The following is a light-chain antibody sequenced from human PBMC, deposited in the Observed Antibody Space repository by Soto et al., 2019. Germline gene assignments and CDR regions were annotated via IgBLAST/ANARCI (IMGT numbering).Light chain of an antibody. J-gene: IGLJ2*01. CDR2: EVT. V-gene: IGLV2-18*02. Sequence: QPVLTQPPSVSGSPGQSVTISCTGTSSDVGSYDRVSWYQQPPGTAPKLMIYEVTNRPSGVPDRFSGSKSGNTASLTISGLQAEDEADYYCSSFTSSNTVLFGGGTKLTVL. CDR3: SSFTSSNTVL. CDR1: SSDVGSYDR.